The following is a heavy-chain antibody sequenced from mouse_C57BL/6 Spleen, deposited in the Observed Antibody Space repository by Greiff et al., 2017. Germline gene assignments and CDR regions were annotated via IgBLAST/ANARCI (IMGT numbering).Heavy chain of an antibody. CDR2: IYPSDSET. CDR3: ARYYGSSYVGGYFDV. Sequence: QVQLKQPGAELVRPGSSVKLSCKASGYTFTSYWMDWVKQRPGQGLEWIGNIYPSDSETHYNQKFKDKATLTVDKSSSTAYMQLSSLTSEDSAVYYCARYYGSSYVGGYFDVWGTGTTVTVSS. CDR1: GYTFTSYW. V-gene: IGHV1-61*01. D-gene: IGHD1-1*01. J-gene: IGHJ1*03.